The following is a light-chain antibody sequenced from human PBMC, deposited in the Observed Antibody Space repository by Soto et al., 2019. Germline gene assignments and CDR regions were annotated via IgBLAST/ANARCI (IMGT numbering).Light chain of an antibody. V-gene: IGKV3-11*01. CDR2: DAS. Sequence: EIVLTQSPAALSLSPGDTATLSCRASQSVSSYLAWYQQKPGQAPRLLIYDASNRATGIPARFSGSGSGTDFTHTIGSLEPEDFAVYYCQQRSNWPRTFGQGTKVEIK. CDR3: QQRSNWPRT. CDR1: QSVSSY. J-gene: IGKJ2*01.